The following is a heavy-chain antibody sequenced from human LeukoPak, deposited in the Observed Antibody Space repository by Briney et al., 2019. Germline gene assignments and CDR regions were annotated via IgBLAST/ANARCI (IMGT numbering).Heavy chain of an antibody. V-gene: IGHV3-23*01. CDR1: GFTFSSYA. Sequence: GGSLRLSCAASGFTFSSYAMSWVRQAPGKGLEWVSAISGSGGSTYYADSVKGRFTISRDNSKNTVYLQMIGLRPEDTAVYYCAKDTSYGGWGNAFDIWGQGTMVTVSS. J-gene: IGHJ3*02. CDR2: ISGSGGST. CDR3: AKDTSYGGWGNAFDI. D-gene: IGHD5-18*01.